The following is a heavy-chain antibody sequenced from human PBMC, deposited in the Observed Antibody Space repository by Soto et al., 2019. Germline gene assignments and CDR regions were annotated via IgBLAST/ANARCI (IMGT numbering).Heavy chain of an antibody. V-gene: IGHV1-69*02. CDR2: IIPILGIA. Sequence: SVKVSCKASGGTFSSYTISWVRQAPGQGLEWMGRIIPILGIANYAQKFQGRVTITADKSTSTAYMELSSLRSEDTAVYYCARGYCSGGSCYSTHSYYFDYWGQGTLVTVSS. CDR3: ARGYCSGGSCYSTHSYYFDY. D-gene: IGHD2-15*01. J-gene: IGHJ4*02. CDR1: GGTFSSYT.